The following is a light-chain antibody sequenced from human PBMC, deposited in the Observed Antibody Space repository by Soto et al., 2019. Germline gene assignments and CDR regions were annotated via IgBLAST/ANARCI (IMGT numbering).Light chain of an antibody. J-gene: IGLJ1*01. CDR3: SSYTTICTYV. CDR1: SRDVGGYNY. Sequence: QSDLTQPASGTRSHGEAIRISKNGTSRDVGGYNYVSWYQQHPGKAPKLMIYDVRNRPSGVSNRFSGSKSVNTASLTISGLRAEDEADYYCSSYTTICTYVFGTVSKVTVL. CDR2: DVR. V-gene: IGLV2-14*01.